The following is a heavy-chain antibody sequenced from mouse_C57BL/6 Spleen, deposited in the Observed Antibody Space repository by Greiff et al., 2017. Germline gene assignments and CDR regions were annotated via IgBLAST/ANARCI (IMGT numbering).Heavy chain of an antibody. J-gene: IGHJ1*03. Sequence: EVQLQQSGPELVKPGASVKISCKASGYTFTDYYMNWVKQSHGKSLEWIGDINPNNGGTSYNQKFKGKATLTVDKSSSTAYMELRSLTSEDSAVYYCARRGYGSRGYFDVWGTGTTVTVSS. CDR3: ARRGYGSRGYFDV. CDR2: INPNNGGT. V-gene: IGHV1-26*01. D-gene: IGHD1-1*01. CDR1: GYTFTDYY.